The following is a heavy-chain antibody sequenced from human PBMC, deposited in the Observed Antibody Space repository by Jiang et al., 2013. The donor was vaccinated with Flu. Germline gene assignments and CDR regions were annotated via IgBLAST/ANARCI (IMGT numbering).Heavy chain of an antibody. J-gene: IGHJ4*02. CDR3: ARRRGSGYLYYFDF. CDR2: ISVYNGDT. V-gene: IGHV1-18*01. Sequence: YAISWWRQAPGQGLEWMGWISVYNGDTNYAQNFRGRVTMTTDTSTTTAYLELRSLRSDDTAVYFCARRRGSGYLYYFDFWGQGTLVTVSP. D-gene: IGHD3-22*01. CDR1: YA.